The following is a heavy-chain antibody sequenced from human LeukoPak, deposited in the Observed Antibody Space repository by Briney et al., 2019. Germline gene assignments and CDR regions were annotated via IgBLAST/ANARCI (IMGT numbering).Heavy chain of an antibody. D-gene: IGHD3-3*01. CDR1: GFTFSSYG. J-gene: IGHJ3*01. CDR2: ITCDGSNT. Sequence: GGSLRLSCAASGFTFSSYGMHWVRQAPGKGLQWVTFITCDGSNTYYADSVKGRFTISRDNSKNTLYVQMNNVRGEDTAVYYCAKDQANYDFWSGPAGVSEMWGQGTMVTVSS. V-gene: IGHV3-30*02. CDR3: AKDQANYDFWSGPAGVSEM.